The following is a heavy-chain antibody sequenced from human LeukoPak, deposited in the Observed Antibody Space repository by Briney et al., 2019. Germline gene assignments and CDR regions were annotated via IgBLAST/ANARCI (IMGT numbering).Heavy chain of an antibody. CDR2: IYPGDSDT. J-gene: IGHJ4*02. D-gene: IGHD3-22*01. CDR3: VTHKTADSGGYYSAFDY. V-gene: IGHV5-51*01. CDR1: GYSFTSYW. Sequence: GESLKISCKGSGYSFTSYWIGWVRQMPGKGLEWMGIIYPGDSDTRYSPSFQGQVTISADKSISTAYLQWSSLKASDTAMYYCVTHKTADSGGYYSAFDYWGQGTLVTVSS.